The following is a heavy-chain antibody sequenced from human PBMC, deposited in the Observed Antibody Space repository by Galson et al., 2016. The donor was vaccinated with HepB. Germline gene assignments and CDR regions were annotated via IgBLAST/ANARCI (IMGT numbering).Heavy chain of an antibody. CDR3: TRDFLFAADV. Sequence: SLRLSCAATGFTFEDYGMQWVRQVPGKGLVYISRINADGRSITYAGSVKGRFAISRDNAKNTLYLQMNGLRVEDTAVYYCTRDFLFAADVWGQGTTVTVSS. J-gene: IGHJ6*02. CDR1: GFTFEDYG. CDR2: INADGRSI. D-gene: IGHD3-10*02. V-gene: IGHV3-74*03.